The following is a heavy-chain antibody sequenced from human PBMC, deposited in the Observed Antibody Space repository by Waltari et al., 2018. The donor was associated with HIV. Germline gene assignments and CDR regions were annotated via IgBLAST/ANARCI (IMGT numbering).Heavy chain of an antibody. CDR1: GDTLTELP. Sequence: QAQLLQSRAAVRKPGASAKFHCTVFGDTLTELPIHWVRQAPGKGLEWMGGCDPEDDETIYAQKFQGRVTMTEDTSTDSAYMELSSLTSEDTAVYYCATGGGTTSIQLYDLDVWGQGTTVTVSS. D-gene: IGHD1-26*01. CDR2: CDPEDDET. J-gene: IGHJ6*02. V-gene: IGHV1-24*01. CDR3: ATGGGTTSIQLYDLDV.